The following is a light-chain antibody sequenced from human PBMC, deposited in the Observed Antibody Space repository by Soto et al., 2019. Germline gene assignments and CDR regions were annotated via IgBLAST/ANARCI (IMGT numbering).Light chain of an antibody. V-gene: IGKV3-15*01. CDR1: QSVSSN. CDR2: DAS. CDR3: QQCNNWPLT. Sequence: EIVRTQSPATLSVSPGERATLSCRASQSVSSNLAWYQQKPGQAPRLLIYDASTRATGIPARFSGSGSGTEFTLTISSLQSEDFAVYYCQQCNNWPLTFGGGTKVEIK. J-gene: IGKJ4*01.